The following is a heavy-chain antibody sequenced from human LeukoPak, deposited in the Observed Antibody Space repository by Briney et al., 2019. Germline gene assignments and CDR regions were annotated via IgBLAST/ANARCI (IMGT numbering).Heavy chain of an antibody. Sequence: GGSLRLSCAASGFTFSSYAMSWVRQAPGKGLEWVSAISGSGGSTYYADSVKGRFTISRDNSKNTLYLQMNSLRAKDTAVYYCAKDQQGRAHYYGMDVWGQGTTVTVSS. D-gene: IGHD2-15*01. CDR2: ISGSGGST. J-gene: IGHJ6*02. CDR3: AKDQQGRAHYYGMDV. V-gene: IGHV3-23*01. CDR1: GFTFSSYA.